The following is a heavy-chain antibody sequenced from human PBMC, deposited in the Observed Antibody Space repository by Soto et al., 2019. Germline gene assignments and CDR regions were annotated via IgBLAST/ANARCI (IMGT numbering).Heavy chain of an antibody. CDR3: ARRGGRSGWSSMDV. CDR1: GYRFSNEW. Sequence: PGESLKISCKGSGYRFSNEWIAWVRQMPGKGLEWMGIIYPGDSDTRYSPSFQGQVTISADKSISTAYLQWSSLKASDIAMYYCARRGGRSGWSSMDVWGQGTTVTLSS. V-gene: IGHV5-51*01. CDR2: IYPGDSDT. D-gene: IGHD6-19*01. J-gene: IGHJ6*02.